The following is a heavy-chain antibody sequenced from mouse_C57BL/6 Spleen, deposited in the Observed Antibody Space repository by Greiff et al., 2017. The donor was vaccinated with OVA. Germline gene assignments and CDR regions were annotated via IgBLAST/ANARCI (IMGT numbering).Heavy chain of an antibody. CDR2: IYPGDGVT. CDR3: ARDSNLYYFDY. J-gene: IGHJ2*01. V-gene: IGHV1-82*01. Sequence: VQLQESGPELVKPGASVKISCKASGYAFSSSWMNWVKQRPGKGLEWIGRIYPGDGVTNYNGKFKGKAILTADKSSSTAYMQLSSLTSEDSAVYFCARDSNLYYFDYWGQGTTLTVSS. CDR1: GYAFSSSW. D-gene: IGHD2-5*01.